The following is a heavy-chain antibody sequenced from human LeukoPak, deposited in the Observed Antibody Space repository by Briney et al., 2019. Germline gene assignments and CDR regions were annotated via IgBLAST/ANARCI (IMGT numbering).Heavy chain of an antibody. Sequence: ASVKVSCKASGYTFTYFGISWVRQAPGQGLEWMGWISGYNGNTNYAQKFQGRVTITADKSTSTAYMELSSLRSEDTAVYYCARDLVDGYNSYYFDYWGQGTLVTVSS. D-gene: IGHD5-24*01. CDR1: GYTFTYFG. V-gene: IGHV1-18*01. CDR3: ARDLVDGYNSYYFDY. CDR2: ISGYNGNT. J-gene: IGHJ4*02.